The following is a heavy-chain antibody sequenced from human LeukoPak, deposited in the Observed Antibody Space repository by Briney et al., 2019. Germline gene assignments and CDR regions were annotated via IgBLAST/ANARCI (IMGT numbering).Heavy chain of an antibody. D-gene: IGHD2-15*01. CDR3: ARWRCSGGSCEYYFDY. CDR1: GFTFSSYE. CDR2: ISTSGSTI. J-gene: IGHJ4*02. Sequence: PGGSLRLSCAASGFTFSSYEMNWIRQAPGKGLEWVSYISTSGSTINYADSVKGRFTISRDNAKNSLYLQMNSLRAEDTAVYYCARWRCSGGSCEYYFDYWGRGTLVTVSS. V-gene: IGHV3-48*03.